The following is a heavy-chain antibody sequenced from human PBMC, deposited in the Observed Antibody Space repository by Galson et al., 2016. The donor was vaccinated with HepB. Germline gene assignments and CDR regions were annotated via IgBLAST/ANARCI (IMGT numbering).Heavy chain of an antibody. Sequence: LRLSCAASGFTFSSYAMHWVRQAPGKGLEWVAVISFDGSNKYYADSVKGRFTISRDNSKNTLYLQMNSLRAKDTAVYYCARAPLEMATIQRGYFDYWGQGTLVTVSS. CDR3: ARAPLEMATIQRGYFDY. CDR2: ISFDGSNK. J-gene: IGHJ4*02. D-gene: IGHD5-24*01. V-gene: IGHV3-30-3*01. CDR1: GFTFSSYA.